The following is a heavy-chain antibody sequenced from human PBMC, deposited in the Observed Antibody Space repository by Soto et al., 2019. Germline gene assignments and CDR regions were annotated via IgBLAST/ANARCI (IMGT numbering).Heavy chain of an antibody. D-gene: IGHD3-16*01. V-gene: IGHV3-7*03. CDR1: GFSFSDYS. CDR2: INEDGNEK. J-gene: IGHJ4*02. Sequence: EVQLVESGGALVQPGGSLTLSCAASGFSFSDYSMTWVRQAPGRGLEGVASINEDGNEKYYVDSMEGRFTISRDNAKNSLYLQLNSLRVDDTAVYYCARDDPITGYYRCYAHWGQGNLVPVSS. CDR3: ARDDPITGYYRCYAH.